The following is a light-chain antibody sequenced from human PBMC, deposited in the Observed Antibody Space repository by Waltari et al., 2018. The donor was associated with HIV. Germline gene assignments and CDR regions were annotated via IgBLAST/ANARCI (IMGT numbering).Light chain of an antibody. CDR1: SSDVGGYNY. CDR3: CSYTGTYTFV. J-gene: IGLJ2*01. Sequence: QYALTQPRSVSGSPGQSVTISCSGASSDVGGYNYVSWYKQHPGKAPKVMMYEVNKRPSGVPDRFSGSKSGNTASLTISGLQAEDEADYYCCSYTGTYTFVFGGGTKLTVL. V-gene: IGLV2-11*01. CDR2: EVN.